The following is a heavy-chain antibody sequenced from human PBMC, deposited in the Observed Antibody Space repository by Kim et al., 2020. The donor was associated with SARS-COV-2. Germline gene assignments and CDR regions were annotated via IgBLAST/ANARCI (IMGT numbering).Heavy chain of an antibody. J-gene: IGHJ4*02. CDR3: ARGGVAARPFDY. V-gene: IGHV4-34*01. D-gene: IGHD6-6*01. Sequence: SETLSLTCAVYGGSFSGYYWSWIRQPPGKGLEWIGEINHSGSTNYNPSLKSRVTISVDTSKNQFSLKLSSVTAADTAVYYCARGGVAARPFDYWGQGTLVTVSS. CDR2: INHSGST. CDR1: GGSFSGYY.